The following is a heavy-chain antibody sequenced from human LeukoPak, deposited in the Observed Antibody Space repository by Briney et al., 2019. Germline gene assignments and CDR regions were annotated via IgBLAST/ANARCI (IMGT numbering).Heavy chain of an antibody. D-gene: IGHD2-2*01. J-gene: IGHJ6*02. Sequence: SVKVSCKASGGTFSSYAISWVRQAPGQGLEWMGRIIPILGIANYAQKFQGRVTITADKSTRTAYMELSSLRSEDTAVYYCARVRLDCSSTSCRRPYGMGVWGQGTTVTVSS. CDR3: ARVRLDCSSTSCRRPYGMGV. CDR1: GGTFSSYA. V-gene: IGHV1-69*04. CDR2: IIPILGIA.